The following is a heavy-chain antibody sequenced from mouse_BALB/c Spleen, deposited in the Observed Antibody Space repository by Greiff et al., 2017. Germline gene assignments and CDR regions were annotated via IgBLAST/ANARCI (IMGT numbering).Heavy chain of an antibody. CDR3: TRIYAMDY. CDR2: IDPETGGT. V-gene: IGHV1-15*01. J-gene: IGHJ4*01. Sequence: VKLMESGAELVRPGASVTLSCKASGYTFTDYEMHWVKQTPVHGLEWIGAIDPETGGTAYNQKFKGKATLTADKSSSTAYMELRSLTSEDSAVYYCTRIYAMDYWGQGTSVTVSS. CDR1: GYTFTDYE.